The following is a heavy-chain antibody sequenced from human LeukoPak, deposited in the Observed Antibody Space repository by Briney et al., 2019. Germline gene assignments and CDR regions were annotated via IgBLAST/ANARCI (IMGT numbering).Heavy chain of an antibody. CDR3: ARHGGYCYGSDYFDY. Sequence: GQSLKISCKGSGYSSTSYWIGWGRQLPGKGLGWMGFIYPGDSDTRYSTSFQGQATISADKSISTAYLQWSSLKASDTAMYYCARHGGYCYGSDYFDYWGQGTLVTVSS. D-gene: IGHD5-18*01. J-gene: IGHJ4*02. CDR1: GYSSTSYW. CDR2: IYPGDSDT. V-gene: IGHV5-51*01.